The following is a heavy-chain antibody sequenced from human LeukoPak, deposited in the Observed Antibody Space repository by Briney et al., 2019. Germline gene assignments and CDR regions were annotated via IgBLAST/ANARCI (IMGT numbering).Heavy chain of an antibody. Sequence: PSETLSLTCAVYGGSFTDYYWTRVRQPPGKGLEWIGQINHSGSTYYNPSLKSRVTISVDTSKNQFSLRLTSVTAADTAVYFCARGGIAVPGYYYFYYMDVWGKGTTVTVSS. V-gene: IGHV4-34*01. D-gene: IGHD6-19*01. CDR1: GGSFTDYY. CDR2: INHSGST. J-gene: IGHJ6*03. CDR3: ARGGIAVPGYYYFYYMDV.